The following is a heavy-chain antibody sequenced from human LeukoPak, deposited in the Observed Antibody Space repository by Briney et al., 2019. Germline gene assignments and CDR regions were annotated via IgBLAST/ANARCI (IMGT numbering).Heavy chain of an antibody. J-gene: IGHJ4*02. V-gene: IGHV3-23*01. CDR3: AKEDYDFWSGYYTFFDY. D-gene: IGHD3-3*01. CDR2: ISGSGGST. CDR1: GFTFNSYG. Sequence: PGRSLRLSCAASGFTFNSYGMHWVRQAPGKGLEWVSAISGSGGSTYYADSVKGRFTISRDNSKNTLYLQMNSLRAEDTAVYYCAKEDYDFWSGYYTFFDYWGQGTLVTVSS.